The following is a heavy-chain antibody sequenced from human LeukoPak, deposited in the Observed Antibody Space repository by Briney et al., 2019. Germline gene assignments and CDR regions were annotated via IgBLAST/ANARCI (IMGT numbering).Heavy chain of an antibody. CDR1: GLTFSSYG. Sequence: GGSLRLSCAASGLTFSSYGMHWVRQAPGKGLEWVAVISYDGSNKYYADSVKGRFTISRDNSKNTLYLQMNSLRAEDTAVYYCAKDSTTALDYWGQGTLVTVSS. CDR2: ISYDGSNK. D-gene: IGHD2/OR15-2a*01. V-gene: IGHV3-30*18. J-gene: IGHJ4*02. CDR3: AKDSTTALDY.